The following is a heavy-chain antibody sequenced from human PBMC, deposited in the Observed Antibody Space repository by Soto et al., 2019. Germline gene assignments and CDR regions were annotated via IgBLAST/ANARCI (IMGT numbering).Heavy chain of an antibody. V-gene: IGHV3-9*01. J-gene: IGHJ4*02. CDR2: ITWNGGDI. Sequence: EVQLVESGGGLVQPGRFLRLSGAASGCTFEDYAMHWVRQAPGKGLEWGSGITWNGGDIAYADSVKGRFTMSRDNAKNSLFLQMSSLRAEDTALYYCAKARYTSSSSYFDYWGQGTLVTVSS. CDR1: GCTFEDYA. CDR3: AKARYTSSSSYFDY. D-gene: IGHD6-6*01.